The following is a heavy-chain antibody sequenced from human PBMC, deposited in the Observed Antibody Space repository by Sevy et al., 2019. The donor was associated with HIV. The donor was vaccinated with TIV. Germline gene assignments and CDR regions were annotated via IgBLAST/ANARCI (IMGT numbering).Heavy chain of an antibody. CDR3: TRVRDDFWIYYGMDV. J-gene: IGHJ6*02. CDR2: IRSKAYGGTT. Sequence: GGSLRLSCTASGFTFGDYAMSWFRQAPGKGLEWVGFIRSKAYGGTTEYAASVKDRFTISRDDSKSIAYLQMNSLKTEDTAVYYCTRVRDDFWIYYGMDVWDQGTTVTVSS. CDR1: GFTFGDYA. V-gene: IGHV3-49*03. D-gene: IGHD3-3*01.